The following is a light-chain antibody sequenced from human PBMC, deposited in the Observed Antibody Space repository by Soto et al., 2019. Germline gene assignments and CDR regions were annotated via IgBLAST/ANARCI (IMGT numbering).Light chain of an antibody. CDR3: QQYSDTWT. CDR2: NAS. J-gene: IGKJ1*01. CDR1: QSISGW. V-gene: IGKV1-5*01. Sequence: DIQMTQSPSTLSASVGDRVTITCRASQSISGWLAWYQQKPGKAPKLLIYNASSLKSGVPSRFSGGGFGTEFTLTISSLRPDDSATYHCQQYSDTWTFGQGTKVEVK.